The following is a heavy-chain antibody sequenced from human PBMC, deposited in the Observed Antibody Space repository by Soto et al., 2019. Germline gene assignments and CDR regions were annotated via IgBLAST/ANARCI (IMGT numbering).Heavy chain of an antibody. CDR3: ARASYDLLTGITSHSYFDY. Sequence: ASVKVSCKPSGYTFTTYAMHWVRQSPGQRLEWMGWINAGNGNTKYSHKFQGRVTISRDTSASTVYMELSSLISEDTAVYFCARASYDLLTGITSHSYFDYWGQGTLVTVS. J-gene: IGHJ4*02. V-gene: IGHV1-3*01. CDR2: INAGNGNT. D-gene: IGHD3-9*01. CDR1: GYTFTTYA.